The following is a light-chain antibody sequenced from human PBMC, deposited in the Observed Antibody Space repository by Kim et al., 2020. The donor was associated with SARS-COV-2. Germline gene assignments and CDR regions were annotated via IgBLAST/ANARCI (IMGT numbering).Light chain of an antibody. J-gene: IGKJ1*01. CDR2: GVS. CDR1: QNVNSNY. Sequence: SPGERVTLSCRASQNVNSNYLAWYQQKPGQAPRLLIYGVSNRATGIPDRFSGTGSGTDFTLSISRLEPEDFALYYCQQYSALPRTFAQGTKVDIK. CDR3: QQYSALPRT. V-gene: IGKV3-20*01.